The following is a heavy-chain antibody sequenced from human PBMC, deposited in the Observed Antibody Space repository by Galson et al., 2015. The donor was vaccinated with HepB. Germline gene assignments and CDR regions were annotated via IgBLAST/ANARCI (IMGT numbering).Heavy chain of an antibody. D-gene: IGHD3-22*01. CDR1: GFTFSNYA. Sequence: LRLSCAASGFTFSNYAMTWVRQAPGKGLEWVSTIVGGGGRTYYADSVKGRFTISRDNSKNTLFLQMNSLRAEDTAVYFCAKSITMIVVINDYWGQGTLVTVSS. CDR3: AKSITMIVVINDY. J-gene: IGHJ4*02. V-gene: IGHV3-23*01. CDR2: IVGGGGRT.